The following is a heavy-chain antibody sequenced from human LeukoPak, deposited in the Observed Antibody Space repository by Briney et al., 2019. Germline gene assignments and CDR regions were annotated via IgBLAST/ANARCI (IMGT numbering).Heavy chain of an antibody. CDR2: IYYSGST. D-gene: IGHD3-16*02. Sequence: PSETLSLTCTVSGGSISSSSYYWGWIRQPPGKGLEWIGSIYYSGSTYYNPSLKSRVTISVDTSKNQFSLKLSSVTAADTAVYYCARSMGRELSNGYDYWGQGTLVTVSS. J-gene: IGHJ4*02. V-gene: IGHV4-39*07. CDR1: GGSISSSSYY. CDR3: ARSMGRELSNGYDY.